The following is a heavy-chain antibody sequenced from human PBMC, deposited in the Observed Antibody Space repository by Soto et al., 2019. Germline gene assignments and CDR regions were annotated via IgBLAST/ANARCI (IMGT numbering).Heavy chain of an antibody. J-gene: IGHJ6*02. CDR3: ARSFIAAAGTFDLDV. CDR2: TYYKSKWYY. D-gene: IGHD6-13*01. V-gene: IGHV6-1*01. CDR1: GDSVSSNSAG. Sequence: SQTLSLTCDISGDSVSSNSAGWNWIRQTPSRGLEWLGRTYYKSKWYYTYAASVKSRITVSPDTSKNQFSLQLTSVTPEDTAVYYCARSFIAAAGTFDLDVWGQGTTVTVSS.